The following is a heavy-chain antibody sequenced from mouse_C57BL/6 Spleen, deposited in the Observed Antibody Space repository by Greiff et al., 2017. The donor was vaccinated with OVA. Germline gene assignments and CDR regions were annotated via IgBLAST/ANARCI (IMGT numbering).Heavy chain of an antibody. CDR1: GYTFTSYW. CDR2: IYPGSGST. V-gene: IGHV1-55*01. Sequence: QVQLKQPGAELVKPGASVKMSCKASGYTFTSYWITWVQPRPGQGLEWIGAIYPGSGSTNYNEKFKSKATLTVDTSSSTAYMQLSSLTSEDSAVYDCARGATVVATNWYFDVWGTGTTVTVSS. J-gene: IGHJ1*03. CDR3: ARGATVVATNWYFDV. D-gene: IGHD1-1*01.